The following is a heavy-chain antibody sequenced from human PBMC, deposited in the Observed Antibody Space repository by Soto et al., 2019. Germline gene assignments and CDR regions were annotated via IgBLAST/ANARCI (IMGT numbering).Heavy chain of an antibody. CDR2: ISGSGGST. Sequence: GGSLRLSCAASGFTFSSYAMSWVRQAPGKGLEWVSAISGSGGSTYYADSVKGRFTISRDNSKNTLYLQMNSLRAEDTAVYYCAKMVPYCSGGSCYSEYFQHWGQGTLVTVS. CDR3: AKMVPYCSGGSCYSEYFQH. D-gene: IGHD2-15*01. V-gene: IGHV3-23*01. CDR1: GFTFSSYA. J-gene: IGHJ1*01.